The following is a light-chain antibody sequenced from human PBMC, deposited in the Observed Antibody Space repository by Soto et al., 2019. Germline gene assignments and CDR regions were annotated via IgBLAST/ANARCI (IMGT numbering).Light chain of an antibody. J-gene: IGKJ1*01. V-gene: IGKV3-15*01. CDR2: GAS. CDR3: QQYTHWSPWT. CDR1: QSVSSN. Sequence: EIVMMQSPATPSETPGERATLSCRASQSVSSNLAWYQQKPGQAPRLLIYGASTRATGIPARFSGSGSGTEFTLTISSLQSEDFAVYYCQQYTHWSPWTFGQVTTVDI.